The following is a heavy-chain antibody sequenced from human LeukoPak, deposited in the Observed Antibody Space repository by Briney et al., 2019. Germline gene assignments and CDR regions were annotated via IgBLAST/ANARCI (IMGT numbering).Heavy chain of an antibody. CDR3: ARAPGYYDSSGYYH. D-gene: IGHD3-22*01. CDR2: ISYDGSNK. Sequence: GGSLRLSCAASGFTFSSYAMHWVRQAPGKGLEWVAVISYDGSNKYYADSVKGRFTISRDNSKNTLYLQMNSLRAEDTAVYYCARAPGYYDSSGYYHWGQGTLVTVSS. CDR1: GFTFSSYA. V-gene: IGHV3-30*04. J-gene: IGHJ5*02.